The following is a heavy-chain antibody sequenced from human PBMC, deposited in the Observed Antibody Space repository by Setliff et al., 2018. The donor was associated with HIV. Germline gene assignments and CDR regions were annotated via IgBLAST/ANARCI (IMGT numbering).Heavy chain of an antibody. J-gene: IGHJ6*03. CDR2: INPDNGGT. D-gene: IGHD7-27*01. V-gene: IGHV1-2*02. CDR1: GDLFTSYA. Sequence: ASVKVSCKTSGDLFTSYAFNWVRQAPGQGLEWMGWINPDNGGTNYTQKFQGRVTMTRATFISTAYMELSRLTSDDTAIYYCARDRTPQNWGSRGFYYMDVWGKGTTVTVSS. CDR3: ARDRTPQNWGSRGFYYMDV.